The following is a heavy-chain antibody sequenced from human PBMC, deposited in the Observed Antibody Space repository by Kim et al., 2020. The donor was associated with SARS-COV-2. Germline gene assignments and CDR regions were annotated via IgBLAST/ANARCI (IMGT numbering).Heavy chain of an antibody. D-gene: IGHD6-6*01. J-gene: IGHJ6*02. CDR3: ARGEYSRNKVMTYYYYYGMDV. CDR1: GGTFSSYA. V-gene: IGHV1-69*13. Sequence: SVKVSCKASGGTFSSYAISWVRQAPGQGLEWMGGIIPIFGTANYAQKFQGRVTITADESTSTAYMELSSLRSEDTAVYYCARGEYSRNKVMTYYYYYGMDVWGQGTTVTVSS. CDR2: IIPIFGTA.